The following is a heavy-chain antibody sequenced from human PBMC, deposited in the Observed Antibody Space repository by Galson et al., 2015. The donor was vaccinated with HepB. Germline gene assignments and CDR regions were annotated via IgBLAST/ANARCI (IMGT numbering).Heavy chain of an antibody. Sequence: QSGAEVKKPGESLKISCKGSGYSFTSYWIGWVRQMPGKGLEWMGIIYPGDSDTRYSPSFQGQVTISADKSISTAYLQWSSLKASDTAMYYCARQPDFWSGYYTGPDAFDIWGQGTMVTVSS. J-gene: IGHJ3*02. CDR2: IYPGDSDT. D-gene: IGHD3-3*01. CDR3: ARQPDFWSGYYTGPDAFDI. V-gene: IGHV5-51*01. CDR1: GYSFTSYW.